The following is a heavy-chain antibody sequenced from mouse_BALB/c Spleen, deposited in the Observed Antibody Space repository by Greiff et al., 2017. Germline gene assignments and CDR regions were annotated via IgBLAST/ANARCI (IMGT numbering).Heavy chain of an antibody. D-gene: IGHD1-2*01. CDR3: ARSGLRLHAMDY. V-gene: IGHV1-7*01. J-gene: IGHJ4*01. CDR1: GYTFTSYW. CDR2: INPSTGYT. Sequence: QVQLQQSGAELAKPGASVKMSCKASGYTFTSYWMHWVKQRPGQGLEWIGYINPSTGYTEYNQKFKDKATLTADKSSSTANMQLSSLTSEDSAVYYCARSGLRLHAMDYWGQGTSVTVSS.